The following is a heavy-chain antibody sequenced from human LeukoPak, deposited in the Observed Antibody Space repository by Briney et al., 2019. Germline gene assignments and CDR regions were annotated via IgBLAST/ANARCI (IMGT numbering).Heavy chain of an antibody. J-gene: IGHJ4*02. CDR2: ISAGGGST. V-gene: IGHV3-23*01. CDR1: GLTFSDYS. CDR3: SKDAAGPEF. D-gene: IGHD6-13*01. Sequence: PGGSLRLSCAASGLTFSDYSMTWVRQAPGEGLFWVSGISAGGGSTYYADSVKGRFTISRDNSRNTLYLQMNSLRAEDTAVYYCSKDAAGPEFWGRGTLATVS.